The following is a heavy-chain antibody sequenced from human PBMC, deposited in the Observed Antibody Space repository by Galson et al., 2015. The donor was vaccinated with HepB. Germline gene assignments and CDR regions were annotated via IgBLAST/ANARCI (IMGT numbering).Heavy chain of an antibody. CDR3: ARSPNGWGGVGPVYY. D-gene: IGHD3-16*01. V-gene: IGHV5-10-1*01. CDR1: GYSFTSYW. Sequence: QSGAEVKKPGESLRISCKGSGYSFTSYWISWVRQMPGKGLERMGRIDPSDSYTNYSPSFQGHVTISADKSISTAYLQWSSLKASDTAMYYCARSPNGWGGVGPVYYWGQGTLVTVSS. J-gene: IGHJ4*02. CDR2: IDPSDSYT.